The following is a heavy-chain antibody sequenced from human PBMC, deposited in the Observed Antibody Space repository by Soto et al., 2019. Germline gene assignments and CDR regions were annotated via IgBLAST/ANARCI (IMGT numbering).Heavy chain of an antibody. D-gene: IGHD1-26*01. CDR2: ISYDGSNK. Sequence: QVQLVESGGGVVQPGRSLRLSCAASGFTFSSYAMHWVRQAPGKGLEWVAVISYDGSNKYYADSVKGRFTISRDNSKNTLYLQMISLRAEDTAVYYCARDLSGSYLYYFDYWGQGTLVTVSS. CDR1: GFTFSSYA. CDR3: ARDLSGSYLYYFDY. V-gene: IGHV3-30-3*01. J-gene: IGHJ4*02.